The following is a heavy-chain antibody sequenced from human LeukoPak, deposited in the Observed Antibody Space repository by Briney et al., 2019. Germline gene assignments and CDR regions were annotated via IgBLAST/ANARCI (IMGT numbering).Heavy chain of an antibody. V-gene: IGHV4-31*03. CDR1: GGSISSGGYY. CDR2: IYYNGST. CDR3: ARVDTNYYYYGMDV. Sequence: SETLSLTCTVSGGSISSGGYYWSWIRQHPGKGLEWIGYIYYNGSTYYNPSLKSRVTISVDTSKNQFSLKLSSVTAADTAVYYCARVDTNYYYYGMDVWGQGTTVTVSS. D-gene: IGHD3-9*01. J-gene: IGHJ6*02.